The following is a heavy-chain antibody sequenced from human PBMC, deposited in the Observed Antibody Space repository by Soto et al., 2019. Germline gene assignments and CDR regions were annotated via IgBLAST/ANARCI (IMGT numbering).Heavy chain of an antibody. V-gene: IGHV1-46*01. CDR1: ANTFINNY. Sequence: QVQLLQSGAEVKKPGASVRISCKSSANTFINNYINWVRQAPGQGLEWLGVFNPRGGTTRYAQKFQGRVTMTGDTSTRTVFMELSNLKSEDTAVYYCARVYGLVQYDDFWSGYYDYWGQGTRVIVSS. J-gene: IGHJ4*02. CDR2: FNPRGGTT. CDR3: ARVYGLVQYDDFWSGYYDY. D-gene: IGHD3-3*01.